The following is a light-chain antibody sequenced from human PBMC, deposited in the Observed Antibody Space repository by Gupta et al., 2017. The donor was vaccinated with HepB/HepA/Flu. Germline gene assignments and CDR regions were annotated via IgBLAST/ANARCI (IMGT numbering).Light chain of an antibody. Sequence: EIVLTQSPATLSLSVWERATLSCRASQSVGSYLAWYQQRPGQAPRLLFFDASKRATGTPARFSGSGSGTDFTLTISGVEPEDSAIYYCQQRSDRITFGQGTRLEI. CDR3: QQRSDRIT. CDR1: QSVGSY. J-gene: IGKJ5*01. CDR2: DAS. V-gene: IGKV3-11*01.